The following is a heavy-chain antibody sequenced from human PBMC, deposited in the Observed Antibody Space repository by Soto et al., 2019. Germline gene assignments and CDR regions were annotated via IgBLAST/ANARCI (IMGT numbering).Heavy chain of an antibody. CDR2: ISGSGITP. V-gene: IGHV3-23*01. Sequence: EVQLLESGGGLVQPGGSLRLSCAASGFTFNNYAMTWVRQAPGKGLEWVSGISGSGITPFYTDSVKGRFTISRDSSKNTFSLKRDPRRAEDTAFYYGAKYMARGFPRNPISHPGKDVGGKGPAVPFPS. J-gene: IGHJ6*04. CDR1: GFTFNNYA. CDR3: AKYMARGFPRNPISHPGKDV. D-gene: IGHD3-10*01.